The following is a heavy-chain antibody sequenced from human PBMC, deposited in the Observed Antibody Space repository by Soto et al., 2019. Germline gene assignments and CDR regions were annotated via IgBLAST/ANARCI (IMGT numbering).Heavy chain of an antibody. CDR3: ARDASSGGMDV. CDR2: ISYTGTT. V-gene: IGHV4-59*01. CDR1: GGSIINYY. D-gene: IGHD3-10*01. J-gene: IGHJ6*02. Sequence: QVQLQESGPGLLKPSETLSLTCTVSGGSIINYYWSWVRQSPGKGLEWIAYISYTGTTNYNPSLESRVTISVDTSKHQFSLSLSSVTAADSAVDYCARDASSGGMDVWGQGTTVTVSS.